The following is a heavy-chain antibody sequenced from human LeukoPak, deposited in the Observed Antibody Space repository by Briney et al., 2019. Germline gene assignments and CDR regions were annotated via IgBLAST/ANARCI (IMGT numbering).Heavy chain of an antibody. V-gene: IGHV3-23*01. CDR1: GFTFSSYA. D-gene: IGHD2-15*01. J-gene: IGHJ4*02. CDR2: ISGSGGST. CDR3: AKDLGYCSGGSCNDVDY. Sequence: GGSLRLSCAASGFTFSSYAMSWVRQAPGKGLEWVSAISGSGGSTYYADSVKGRFTISRDNSKNTLYLQMNSLRAEDTAVYYCAKDLGYCSGGSCNDVDYWGQGTLVTVSP.